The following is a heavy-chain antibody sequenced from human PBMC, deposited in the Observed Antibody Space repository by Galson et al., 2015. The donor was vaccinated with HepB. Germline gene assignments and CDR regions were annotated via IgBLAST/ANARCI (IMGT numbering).Heavy chain of an antibody. J-gene: IGHJ6*02. CDR2: IYPGDSDT. D-gene: IGHD4-23*01. CDR3: ARLPGPKGMVTPWFRPDYYGMDV. CDR1: GYSFTSYW. Sequence: QSGGAVKRPGESLKISCTGSGYSFTSYWIGWVRQMPGQGLEWLGIIYPGDSDTRYRPSFQGQVTISADKSISTAYLQWSSLKASDTAMYYCARLPGPKGMVTPWFRPDYYGMDVWGQGTTVTVSS. V-gene: IGHV5-51*01.